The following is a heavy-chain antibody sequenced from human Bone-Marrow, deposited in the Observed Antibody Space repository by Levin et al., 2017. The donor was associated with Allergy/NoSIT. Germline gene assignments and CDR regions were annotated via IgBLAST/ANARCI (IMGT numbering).Heavy chain of an antibody. Sequence: SQTLSLTCTVSGGSISSYYWSWIRQPPGKGLEWIGYIYYSGSTNYNPSLKSRVTISVDTSKNQFSLKLSSVTAADTAVYYCARATQMTTVTRGYYYYMDVWGKGTTVTVSS. CDR3: ARATQMTTVTRGYYYYMDV. CDR1: GGSISSYY. D-gene: IGHD4-17*01. V-gene: IGHV4-59*01. J-gene: IGHJ6*03. CDR2: IYYSGST.